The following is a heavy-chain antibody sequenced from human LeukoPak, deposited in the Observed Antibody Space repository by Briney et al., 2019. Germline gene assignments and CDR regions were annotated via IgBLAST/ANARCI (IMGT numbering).Heavy chain of an antibody. V-gene: IGHV3-7*03. CDR3: AKGSQGWPYYFDY. Sequence: PGGSLRLSCAASGFTFSSYWMSWVRQAPGKGLEWVANIKQDGSEKYYVDSVKGRFTISRDNAKNSLYLQMNSLRVEDSAVYYCAKGSQGWPYYFDYWGQGTLDTVSS. D-gene: IGHD6-19*01. CDR2: IKQDGSEK. J-gene: IGHJ4*02. CDR1: GFTFSSYW.